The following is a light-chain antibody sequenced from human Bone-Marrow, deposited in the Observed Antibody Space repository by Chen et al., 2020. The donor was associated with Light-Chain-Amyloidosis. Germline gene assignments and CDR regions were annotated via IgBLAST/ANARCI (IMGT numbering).Light chain of an antibody. CDR2: QDS. Sequence: SYELTQPPSVSVSPGQTATITCSGDKLGDKYASWYQQKPGQSPVVVIYQDSKRPSGIPERFFGSNSGNTATLTISGTQAMDEADYYCQAWDSSTGVFGTGTKVTVL. CDR1: KLGDKY. V-gene: IGLV3-1*01. J-gene: IGLJ1*01. CDR3: QAWDSSTGV.